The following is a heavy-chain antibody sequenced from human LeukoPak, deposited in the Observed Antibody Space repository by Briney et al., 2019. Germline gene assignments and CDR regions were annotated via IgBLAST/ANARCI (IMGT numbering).Heavy chain of an antibody. CDR3: ARGGPMEPGP. J-gene: IGHJ5*02. Sequence: ASVKVSCKASGYTFTSYDIKWVRQAAGQGLEWMGWMKPKSGNTGYEQKFQGRVNMTRKNSISTGYMEVRRLRAEETAVYYCARGGPMEPGPWGQGTLVTVSS. CDR1: GYTFTSYD. D-gene: IGHD1-1*01. V-gene: IGHV1-8*01. CDR2: MKPKSGNT.